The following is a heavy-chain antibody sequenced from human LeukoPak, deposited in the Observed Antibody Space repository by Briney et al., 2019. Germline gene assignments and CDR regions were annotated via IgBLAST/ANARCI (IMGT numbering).Heavy chain of an antibody. J-gene: IGHJ1*01. Sequence: SETLSVTCTVSGGSITNYYWSWIRQPPGKGLEWFGYVSYSGSTHYNPSLRSRVTISADTSKKQVSLKLTSVTAADTAVFYCARSYSSSWSGDFQHWGQGTLVTVSS. CDR1: GGSITNYY. CDR3: ARSYSSSWSGDFQH. CDR2: VSYSGST. D-gene: IGHD6-6*01. V-gene: IGHV4-59*01.